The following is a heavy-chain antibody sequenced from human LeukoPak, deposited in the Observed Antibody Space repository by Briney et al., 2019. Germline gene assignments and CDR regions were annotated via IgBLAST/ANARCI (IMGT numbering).Heavy chain of an antibody. Sequence: VASVKVSCKASGYTFTSYGISWVRQAPGQGLEWMGWISAYNGNTNYAQKLQGRVTMTTDTSTSTAYMELRSLRSDDTAVYYCARAYSEVAATTFDYWGQGTLVTVSS. D-gene: IGHD2-15*01. V-gene: IGHV1-18*01. CDR3: ARAYSEVAATTFDY. CDR2: ISAYNGNT. CDR1: GYTFTSYG. J-gene: IGHJ4*02.